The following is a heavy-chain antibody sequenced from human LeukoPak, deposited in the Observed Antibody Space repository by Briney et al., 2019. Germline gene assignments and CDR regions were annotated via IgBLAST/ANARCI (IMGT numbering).Heavy chain of an antibody. D-gene: IGHD3-10*01. J-gene: IGHJ4*02. CDR1: GYTFTSYD. CDR2: MNPNSGNT. V-gene: IGHV1-8*03. Sequence: GASVKVPCKASGYTFTSYDINWVRQATGQGLEWMGWMNPNSGNTGYAQKFQGRVTITRNTSISTAYMELSSLRSEDTAVYYCARAVYYYGSGSYHTWGQGTLVTVSS. CDR3: ARAVYYYGSGSYHT.